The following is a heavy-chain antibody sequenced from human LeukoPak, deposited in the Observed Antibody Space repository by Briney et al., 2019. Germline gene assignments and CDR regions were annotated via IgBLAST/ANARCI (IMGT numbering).Heavy chain of an antibody. Sequence: GGSLRLSCAASGFTFSSYAMSWVRQAPGKGLEWVANIKQDGSEKYYVDSVKGRFTISRDNAKNSLYLQMNSLRAEDTAVYYCARNHTPAGYFDYWGQGTLVTVSS. CDR3: ARNHTPAGYFDY. CDR2: IKQDGSEK. J-gene: IGHJ4*02. D-gene: IGHD1-14*01. CDR1: GFTFSSYA. V-gene: IGHV3-7*01.